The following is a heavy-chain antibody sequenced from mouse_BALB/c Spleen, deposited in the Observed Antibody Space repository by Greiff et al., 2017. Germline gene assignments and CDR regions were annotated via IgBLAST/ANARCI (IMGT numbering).Heavy chain of an antibody. CDR2: ISDGGSYT. D-gene: IGHD3-2*01. V-gene: IGHV5-4*02. J-gene: IGHJ4*01. Sequence: EVKLMESGGGLVKPGGSLKLSCAASGFTFSDYYMYWVRQTPEKRLEWVATISDGGSYTYYPDSVKGRFTISRDNAKNNLYLQMSSLKSEDTAMYYCARGGTARALYAMDYWGQGTSVTVSS. CDR3: ARGGTARALYAMDY. CDR1: GFTFSDYY.